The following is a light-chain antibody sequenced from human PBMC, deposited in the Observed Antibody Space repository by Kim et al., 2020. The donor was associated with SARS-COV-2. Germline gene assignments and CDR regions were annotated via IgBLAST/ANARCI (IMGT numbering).Light chain of an antibody. CDR3: ETWYIVPPSWV. CDR2: LEVSVIS. Sequence: GLDHFIISCHQRQPGKAPLLLMHLEVSVISSRGGGVPYRFSGFSSGAARFLTLSDLQSEDEADYYCETWYIVPPSWVFGGGTKLTVL. J-gene: IGLJ3*02. V-gene: IGLV4-60*03. CDR1: GLDHFI.